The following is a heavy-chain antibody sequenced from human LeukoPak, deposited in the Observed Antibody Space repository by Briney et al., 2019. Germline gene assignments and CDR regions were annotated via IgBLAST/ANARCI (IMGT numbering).Heavy chain of an antibody. CDR1: GGSISSFY. Sequence: SETLSLTCTVSGGSISSFYWSWIRQPPGKGLEWIGYIYYSGSTKYNPSLKSRVTISVDTSKNQFSLKLTSVTAADTAVYYCARGGGNCGGDCYALDYWGQGTRVAVSS. V-gene: IGHV4-59*01. J-gene: IGHJ4*02. CDR3: ARGGGNCGGDCYALDY. D-gene: IGHD2-21*02. CDR2: IYYSGST.